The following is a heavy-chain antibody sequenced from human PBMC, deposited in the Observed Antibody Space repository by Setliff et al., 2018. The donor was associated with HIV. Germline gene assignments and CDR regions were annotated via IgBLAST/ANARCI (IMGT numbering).Heavy chain of an antibody. CDR1: GFSLSTSGVG. CDR3: AHKKQDFDWLEGGYYFDY. J-gene: IGHJ4*02. V-gene: IGHV2-5*02. D-gene: IGHD3-9*01. Sequence: SGPTLVNPTQTLTLTCSFSGFSLSTSGVGVGWIRQPPGKALEWLALIYWDDDKRYSPSLKSRLTITKDISKNQVVLTMTNMDPVDTATYYCAHKKQDFDWLEGGYYFDYWGQGTLVTV. CDR2: IYWDDDK.